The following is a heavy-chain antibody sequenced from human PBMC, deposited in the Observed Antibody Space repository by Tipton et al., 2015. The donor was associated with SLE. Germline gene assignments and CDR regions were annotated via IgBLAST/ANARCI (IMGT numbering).Heavy chain of an antibody. CDR1: GGSIRSGGYY. CDR3: ARLLQQLPTGGGWFDP. CDR2: LYYSGST. Sequence: TLSLTCTVSGGSIRSGGYYWSWIRQHPGKGLEWIGYLYYSGSTYYNPSLTSRVTISVDTSKNQFSLKLSSVTAADTAVYYCARLLQQLPTGGGWFDPWGQGTLVTVSS. V-gene: IGHV4-31*03. J-gene: IGHJ5*02. D-gene: IGHD6-13*01.